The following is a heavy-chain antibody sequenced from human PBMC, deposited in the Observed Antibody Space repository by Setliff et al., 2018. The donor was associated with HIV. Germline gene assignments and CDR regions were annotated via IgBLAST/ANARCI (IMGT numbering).Heavy chain of an antibody. V-gene: IGHV5-51*01. Sequence: PGESLKISCKGSGYSFNIYWIGWVRQMPGKGLEWMGIIYPGDSVTIYSPSFQGQVTISVDKSITTAYLQWSSLKASDTAMYYCARLSRHYSDSTAYHDAFDVWGQGTKVTVSS. D-gene: IGHD3-22*01. CDR2: IYPGDSVT. J-gene: IGHJ3*01. CDR1: GYSFNIYW. CDR3: ARLSRHYSDSTAYHDAFDV.